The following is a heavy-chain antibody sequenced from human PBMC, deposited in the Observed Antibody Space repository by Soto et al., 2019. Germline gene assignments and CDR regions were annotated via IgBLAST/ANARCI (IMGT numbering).Heavy chain of an antibody. CDR3: TRERGGGGGY. V-gene: IGHV3-74*01. D-gene: IGHD3-16*01. Sequence: EVQLVESGGGLVQPGGSLRLSCAASGFTFSSYWMHWVRQAPGKGLVWVSRTNEDGSTINYADSVKGRFTISRDNAKNRLYLKMNGLRAEDTAVYYCTRERGGGGGYWGPGTLVTVSS. CDR1: GFTFSSYW. CDR2: TNEDGSTI. J-gene: IGHJ4*02.